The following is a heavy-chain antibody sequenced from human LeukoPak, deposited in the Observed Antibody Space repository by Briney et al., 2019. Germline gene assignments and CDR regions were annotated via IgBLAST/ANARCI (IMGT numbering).Heavy chain of an antibody. Sequence: ASVKVSCKASGYTFTSYDIHWVRQATGKGLEWMGWMNPNSGNTGYAQKLQGRVTITRNTSISTAYMELSSLRSEDTAVYYCARGLRSDYYYYYMDVWGKGTTVTVSS. J-gene: IGHJ6*03. CDR3: ARGLRSDYYYYYMDV. D-gene: IGHD3-3*01. V-gene: IGHV1-8*03. CDR2: MNPNSGNT. CDR1: GYTFTSYD.